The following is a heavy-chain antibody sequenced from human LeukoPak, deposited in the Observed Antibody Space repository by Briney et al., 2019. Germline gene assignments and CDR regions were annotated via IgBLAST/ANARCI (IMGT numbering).Heavy chain of an antibody. CDR1: GFTFSSYG. Sequence: GGSLRLSCAASGFTFSSYGMHWVRQAPGKGLEGVVVICYDGSNKYYADSVKGRFTISRDNSKNTLYLQMNRLRAEDTAVYYCARGVGRITMIVGAHYYYMDVWGKGTTVTVSS. J-gene: IGHJ6*03. V-gene: IGHV3-33*01. D-gene: IGHD3-22*01. CDR3: ARGVGRITMIVGAHYYYMDV. CDR2: ICYDGSNK.